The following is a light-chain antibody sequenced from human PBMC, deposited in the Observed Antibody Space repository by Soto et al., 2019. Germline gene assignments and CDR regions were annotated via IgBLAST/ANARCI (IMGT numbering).Light chain of an antibody. Sequence: DIPMTQSPSSLSASVGDRVTITCRASQSISSYFNWYQQKPGKAPKLLIYAASSLQSGVPSRFSGSGSGTDFALTISSLQPEDFATYYCQQSYSTPGTFGQGTRLEIK. CDR2: AAS. J-gene: IGKJ5*01. V-gene: IGKV1-39*01. CDR1: QSISSY. CDR3: QQSYSTPGT.